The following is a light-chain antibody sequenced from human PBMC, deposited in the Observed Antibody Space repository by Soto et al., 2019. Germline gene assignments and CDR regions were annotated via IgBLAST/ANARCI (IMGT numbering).Light chain of an antibody. Sequence: IQMTQSPPSLSAAVGDRVIITCQASRDINNYLKWYQQKPGKAPKLLIYDASKLETGVPSRFSGSGSGTDFTFIITSLQAEDIGTYYCQHYDNLLPWGTFGPGTRVHIK. CDR2: DAS. J-gene: IGKJ3*01. CDR1: RDINNY. V-gene: IGKV1-33*01. CDR3: QHYDNLLPWGT.